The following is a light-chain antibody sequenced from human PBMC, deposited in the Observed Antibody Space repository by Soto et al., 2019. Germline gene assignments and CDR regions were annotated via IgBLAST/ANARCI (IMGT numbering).Light chain of an antibody. V-gene: IGKV1-5*01. Sequence: DIPMTQSPSTLSASVGDRVTITCRASQSISSWLAWYQQQPGKAPKLLIYDASSLESGVPSRFSGSGSGTEFPLSISSLQPDDFATYYCQQYNSYPWTFGQGTKVEIK. CDR3: QQYNSYPWT. J-gene: IGKJ1*01. CDR2: DAS. CDR1: QSISSW.